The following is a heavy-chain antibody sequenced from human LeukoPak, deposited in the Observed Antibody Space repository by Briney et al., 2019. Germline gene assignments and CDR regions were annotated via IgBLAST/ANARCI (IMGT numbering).Heavy chain of an antibody. CDR1: GGSFSGYY. CDR3: ARGQVGLIDY. J-gene: IGHJ4*02. D-gene: IGHD1-26*01. Sequence: SETLSLTCAVYGGSFSGYYWSWIRQPPGKGLEWIGEINHSGSTNYNPSLKSRVTISVDTSKNQFSLKLSSVTAADTAVYYCARGQVGLIDYWGQGTLVTVSS. V-gene: IGHV4-34*01. CDR2: INHSGST.